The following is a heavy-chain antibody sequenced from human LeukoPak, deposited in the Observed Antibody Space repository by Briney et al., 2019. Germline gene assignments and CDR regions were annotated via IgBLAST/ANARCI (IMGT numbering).Heavy chain of an antibody. CDR1: GGSISSGSYY. Sequence: NPSQTLSLTCTVSGGSISSGSYYWSWIRQPAGKGLEWIGRIYTRGSTNYNPSLKSRVTISVDTSKNQFSLKLSSVTAADTAVYYCASNRSPRSKLDAFDIWGQGTMVTVSS. J-gene: IGHJ3*02. D-gene: IGHD2/OR15-2a*01. CDR2: IYTRGST. V-gene: IGHV4-61*02. CDR3: ASNRSPRSKLDAFDI.